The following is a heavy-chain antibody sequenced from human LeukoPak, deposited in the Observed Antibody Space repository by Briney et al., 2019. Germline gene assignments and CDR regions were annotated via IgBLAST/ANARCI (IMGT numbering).Heavy chain of an antibody. J-gene: IGHJ3*02. CDR2: ISYDGSNK. CDR3: ARGGGGSYYEDAFDI. D-gene: IGHD1-26*01. CDR1: GFTFSSYA. Sequence: GGSLRLSCAASGFTFSSYAMPWVRQAPGKGLEWVAVISYDGSNKYYADSVKGRFTISRDNSKNTLYLQMNSLRAEDTAVYYCARGGGGSYYEDAFDIWGQGTMVTVSS. V-gene: IGHV3-30-3*01.